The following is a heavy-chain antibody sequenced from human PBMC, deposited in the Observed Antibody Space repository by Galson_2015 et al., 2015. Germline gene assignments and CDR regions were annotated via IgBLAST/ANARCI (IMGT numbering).Heavy chain of an antibody. V-gene: IGHV4-59*01. CDR1: GGSISSYY. CDR3: ARVGMYYNILTGYKYNWFDP. J-gene: IGHJ5*02. D-gene: IGHD3-9*01. Sequence: ETLSLTCTVSGGSISSYYWSWIRQPPGKGLEWIGYIYYSGSTNCNPSLKSRVTISVDTSKNQFSLKLSSVTAADTAVYYCARVGMYYNILTGYKYNWFDPWGQGTLVTVSS. CDR2: IYYSGST.